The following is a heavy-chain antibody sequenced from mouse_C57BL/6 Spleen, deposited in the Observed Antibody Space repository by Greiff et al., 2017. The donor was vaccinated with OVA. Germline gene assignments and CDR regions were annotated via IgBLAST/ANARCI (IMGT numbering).Heavy chain of an antibody. V-gene: IGHV1-55*01. D-gene: IGHD1-1*01. CDR2: IYPGSGST. CDR1: GYTFTSYW. Sequence: QVQLQQPGAELVKPGASVKMSCKASGYTFTSYWITWVKQRPGQGLEWIGDIYPGSGSTNYNEKFKSKATLTVDTSSSTAYMQLSSLTSEDSAVYYCARSRVSTVVANYAMDCWGQGTSVTVSS. CDR3: ARSRVSTVVANYAMDC. J-gene: IGHJ4*01.